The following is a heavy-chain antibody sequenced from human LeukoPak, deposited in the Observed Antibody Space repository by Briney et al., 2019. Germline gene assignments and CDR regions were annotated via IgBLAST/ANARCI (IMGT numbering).Heavy chain of an antibody. Sequence: SETLSLTCTVSGYSISSGYYWGWIRQPPGKGLKWIGSISHSGSTYYNPPLKSRVTISVDTSKNQFSLKLSSLTAADTAVYYWARLRRSRLAEFEYCGQGNLVTVSS. CDR2: ISHSGST. J-gene: IGHJ4*02. D-gene: IGHD3-3*02. CDR3: ARLRRSRLAEFEY. CDR1: GYSISSGYY. V-gene: IGHV4-38-2*02.